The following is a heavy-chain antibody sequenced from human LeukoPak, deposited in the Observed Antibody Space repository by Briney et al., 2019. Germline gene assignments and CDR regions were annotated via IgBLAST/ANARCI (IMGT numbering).Heavy chain of an antibody. Sequence: SGGSLRLSCAASGFTFDDYAMHWVRQAPGKGLEWVSGISWNSGSIGYADSVKGRFTISRDNAKNSLYLQMNSLRAEDTALYYCAKDKMVRGVRVGFDPWGQGTLVTVSS. CDR1: GFTFDDYA. CDR2: ISWNSGSI. J-gene: IGHJ5*02. V-gene: IGHV3-9*01. D-gene: IGHD3-10*01. CDR3: AKDKMVRGVRVGFDP.